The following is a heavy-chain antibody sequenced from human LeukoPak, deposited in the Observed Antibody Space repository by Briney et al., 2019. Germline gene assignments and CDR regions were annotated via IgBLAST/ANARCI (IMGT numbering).Heavy chain of an antibody. CDR3: ARKRGGGSHDY. CDR2: IKQDGSEK. J-gene: IGHJ4*02. V-gene: IGHV3-7*01. CDR1: GFTFSNYW. D-gene: IGHD1-26*01. Sequence: GGSLRLSCAASGFTFSNYWMSWVRQAPGKGLEWVANIKQDGSEKYYVDSVKGRFTISRDNAKISLYLQMNSLRAEDTAVYYCARKRGGGSHDYWGQGTLVTASS.